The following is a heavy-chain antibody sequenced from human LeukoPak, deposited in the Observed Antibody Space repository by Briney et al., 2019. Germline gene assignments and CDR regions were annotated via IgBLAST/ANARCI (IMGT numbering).Heavy chain of an antibody. CDR3: AREGGGTTVSPWYYYYYMDV. D-gene: IGHD4-17*01. CDR2: ISSSSSYI. CDR1: GFTFSSYS. J-gene: IGHJ6*03. Sequence: PGGSLRLSCAASGFTFSSYSMNWVRQAPGKGLEWVSSISSSSSYIYYADSVKGRFTISRDNAKNSLYLQMNSLRAEDTAVYYCAREGGGTTVSPWYYYYYMDVWGKGTTVTVS. V-gene: IGHV3-21*01.